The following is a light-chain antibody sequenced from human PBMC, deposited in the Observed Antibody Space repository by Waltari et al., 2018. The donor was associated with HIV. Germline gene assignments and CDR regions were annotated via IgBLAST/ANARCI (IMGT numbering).Light chain of an antibody. CDR2: RNN. J-gene: IGLJ2*01. CDR1: SSNMGTNY. V-gene: IGLV1-47*01. Sequence: QSVLTQPPSASGTPGQRVTISCSGSSSNMGTNYVYWYKQLPGTAPKLLIYRNNQRPSGVPDRFSGSKSGTSASLAISGLRSEDEADYYCAAWRDSLSAVVFGGGTKLTVL. CDR3: AAWRDSLSAVV.